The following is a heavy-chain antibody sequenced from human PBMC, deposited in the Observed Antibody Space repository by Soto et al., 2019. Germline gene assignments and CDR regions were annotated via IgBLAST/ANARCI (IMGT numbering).Heavy chain of an antibody. CDR3: AKRGKDIVVVPAARLDY. CDR2: ISGSGGST. D-gene: IGHD2-2*01. Sequence: EVQLLDSGGGLVQPGGSLRLSCAASGFTFSSFAMTWVRQAPGKGLEWVSAISGSGGSTYYADSVKGRFTISRDNSKNTLYLQMNSLRAEDTAVYYCAKRGKDIVVVPAARLDYWGQGTLVTVSS. V-gene: IGHV3-23*01. CDR1: GFTFSSFA. J-gene: IGHJ4*02.